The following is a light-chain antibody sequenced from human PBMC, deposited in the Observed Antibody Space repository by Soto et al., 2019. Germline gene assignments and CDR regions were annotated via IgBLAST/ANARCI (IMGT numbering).Light chain of an antibody. J-gene: IGKJ4*02. CDR2: GAS. CDR3: QQYGGSPVT. CDR1: QSVSSSY. Sequence: EIVLKHSPCTLSLNQGERATLSCRASQSVSSSYLAWYQQKPGQAPRLLIYGASSRATGIPDRFSGGGSGTDFTLTISRLEPEDFAVYYCQQYGGSPVTFGGGTKVDIK. V-gene: IGKV3-20*01.